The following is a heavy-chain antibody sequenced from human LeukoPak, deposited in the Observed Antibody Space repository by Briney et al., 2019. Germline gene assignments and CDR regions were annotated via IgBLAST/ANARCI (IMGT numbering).Heavy chain of an antibody. CDR1: GFTFSSYW. Sequence: GGSLRLSCAASGFTFSSYWMGWVRQAPGKGLEWAAKIKEDGSQKQYVDSVKGRFTISRDNAKNSLYLQMSSLRAEDTAVYYCARDRGGGSHDYWGQGTVVTVSS. V-gene: IGHV3-7*01. CDR3: ARDRGGGSHDY. D-gene: IGHD1-26*01. CDR2: IKEDGSQK. J-gene: IGHJ4*02.